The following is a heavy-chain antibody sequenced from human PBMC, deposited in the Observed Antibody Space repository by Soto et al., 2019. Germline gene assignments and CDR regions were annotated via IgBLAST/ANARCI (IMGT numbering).Heavy chain of an antibody. CDR1: GFTFSSYG. CDR3: ARSVRSGTYPYYYFAMDV. Sequence: GGSLRLSCAASGFTFSSYGMHWVRQAPGKGLEWVAVILYDGNKKYYADSVKGRFTISRDNSKNTLYLQMNSLRAEDTAVYYCARSVRSGTYPYYYFAMDVWGQGTTVTVSS. J-gene: IGHJ6*02. V-gene: IGHV3-30*03. CDR2: ILYDGNKK. D-gene: IGHD3-10*01.